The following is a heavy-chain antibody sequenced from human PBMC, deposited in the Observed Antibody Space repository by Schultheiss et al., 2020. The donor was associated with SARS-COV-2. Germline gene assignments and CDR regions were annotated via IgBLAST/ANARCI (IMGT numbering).Heavy chain of an antibody. J-gene: IGHJ4*02. CDR3: ASGREQIDY. V-gene: IGHV4-34*01. D-gene: IGHD5-24*01. CDR1: GGSFSGYY. Sequence: SETLSLTCTVYGGSFSGYYWSWIRQPPGKGLEWIGSIYYSGSTYYNPSLKSRVTISVDTSKNQFSLKLSSVTAADTAVYYCASGREQIDYWGQGTLVTVSS. CDR2: IYYSGST.